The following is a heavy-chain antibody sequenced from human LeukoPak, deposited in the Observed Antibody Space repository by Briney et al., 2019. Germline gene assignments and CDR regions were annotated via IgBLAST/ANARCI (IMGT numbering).Heavy chain of an antibody. J-gene: IGHJ5*02. CDR2: INCNGGGT. CDR3: ARDYGPYPGCSWFDP. Sequence: GASVKVSCKASGYTFTGYYIHWVRQAPGQGLEWMGRINCNGGGTSYAQKFQGGVTMTRDTSISTAYMELDRLTSDDTAVYYCARDYGPYPGCSWFDPWGQGTLVTVSS. D-gene: IGHD2-21*01. CDR1: GYTFTGYY. V-gene: IGHV1-2*06.